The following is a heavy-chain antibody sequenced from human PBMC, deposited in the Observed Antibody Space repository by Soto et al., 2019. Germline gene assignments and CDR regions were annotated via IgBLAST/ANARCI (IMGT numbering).Heavy chain of an antibody. CDR2: INDSGST. CDR1: GESFSGYY. Sequence: QVQLQQRGAGLLKPSETLSLTCVVDGESFSGYYWTWIRQPPGKGLEGIGEINDSGSTNNKSSLKSRVTMSIDTSKNQFSLNLRSVTAADTGVYYCAKGGRFPEARYYFLDVWGHGTTVTVSS. V-gene: IGHV4-34*01. D-gene: IGHD1-26*01. CDR3: AKGGRFPEARYYFLDV. J-gene: IGHJ6*02.